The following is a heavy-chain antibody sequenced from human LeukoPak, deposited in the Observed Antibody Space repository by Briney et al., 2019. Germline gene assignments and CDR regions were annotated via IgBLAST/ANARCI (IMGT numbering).Heavy chain of an antibody. V-gene: IGHV1-2*02. CDR2: INPNSGGT. J-gene: IGHJ4*02. D-gene: IGHD2-15*01. CDR1: GYTFTGYY. Sequence: ASVKVSCKAFGYTFTGYYMHWVRQAPGQGLEWMGWINPNSGGTNYAQEFQGRVTMTRDTSITTAYMELSRLRSDDTAVYYCAKLDLLGYWGQGTLVAVSS. CDR3: AKLDLLGY.